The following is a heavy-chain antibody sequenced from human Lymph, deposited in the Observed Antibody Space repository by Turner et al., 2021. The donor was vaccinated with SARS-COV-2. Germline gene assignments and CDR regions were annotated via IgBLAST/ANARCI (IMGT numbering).Heavy chain of an antibody. CDR2: IHDSGST. V-gene: IGHV4-59*07. J-gene: IGHJ4*02. CDR3: ARGFDY. CDR1: GGSISSYY. Sequence: VQRQECGAGLVKPSDSLSLTCTVSGGSISSYYWSWIRQPPGQGLEWIGYIHDSGSTNYNPSLKSRVTISVDTSKNQFSLKLSSVTAADTAVYYCARGFDYWGQGTLVTVSS.